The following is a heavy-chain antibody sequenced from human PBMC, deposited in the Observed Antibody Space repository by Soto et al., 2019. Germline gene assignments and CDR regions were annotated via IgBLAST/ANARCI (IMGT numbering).Heavy chain of an antibody. Sequence: SVKVSCKASGGTFCRDAITWVRQAPGQGLEWVGRIIPIFGTTNYAQNLQGRVTISADKSTLTSYMELHSLTSDDTALYYCARDRTDSGYYTNWLDPWGQGTQVTVSS. CDR3: ARDRTDSGYYTNWLDP. D-gene: IGHD3-22*01. CDR2: IIPIFGTT. CDR1: GGTFCRDA. J-gene: IGHJ5*02. V-gene: IGHV1-69*06.